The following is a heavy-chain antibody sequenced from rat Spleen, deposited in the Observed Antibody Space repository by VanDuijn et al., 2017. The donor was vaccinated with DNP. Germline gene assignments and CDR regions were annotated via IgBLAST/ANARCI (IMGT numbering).Heavy chain of an antibody. V-gene: IGHV3-1*01. Sequence: QLQESGPGLVKPSQSLSLTCSVTDSSITSYYWGWIRKFPGNKMEWIGHISYSGDTTYNPSLKSRISITRNTSKNQFFLHLNSVTTEDTATYYCARWSDYFDYWGQGVMVTVSS. J-gene: IGHJ2*01. CDR2: ISYSGDT. CDR1: DSSITSYY. CDR3: ARWSDYFDY.